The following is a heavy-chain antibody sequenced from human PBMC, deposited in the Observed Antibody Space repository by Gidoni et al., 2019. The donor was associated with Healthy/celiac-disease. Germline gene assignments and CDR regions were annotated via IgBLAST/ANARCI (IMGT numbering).Heavy chain of an antibody. CDR3: ASSTRGNFGSGYYEHYYYGMDV. CDR2: IIPSLGIA. D-gene: IGHD3-3*01. CDR1: GGTFSSYA. V-gene: IGHV1-69*04. J-gene: IGHJ6*02. Sequence: QVQLVQSGAEVKKPGSSVKVSCKASGGTFSSYAISWVRQAPGQGLEWMGRIIPSLGIAHYAQKFQGRVTITADKSTSTAYMELSSLRSEDTAVYYCASSTRGNFGSGYYEHYYYGMDVWGQGTTVTVSS.